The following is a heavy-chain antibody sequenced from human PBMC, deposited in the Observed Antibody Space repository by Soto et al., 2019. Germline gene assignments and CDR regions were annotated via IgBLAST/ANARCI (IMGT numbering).Heavy chain of an antibody. CDR3: ARSLNVAEIDY. V-gene: IGHV3-21*01. Sequence: GGSLRLSCAASGFTFSSYSMNWVRQAPGKGLEWVSSISSSSSYIYYADSVKGRFTISRDNAKNSLYLQMNSLRAEDTAVYYCARSLNVAEIDYWGQGTLVTVSS. CDR1: GFTFSSYS. D-gene: IGHD6-19*01. CDR2: ISSSSSYI. J-gene: IGHJ4*02.